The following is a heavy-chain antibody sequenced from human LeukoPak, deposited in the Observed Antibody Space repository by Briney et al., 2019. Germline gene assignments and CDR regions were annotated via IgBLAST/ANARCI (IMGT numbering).Heavy chain of an antibody. CDR1: GFTFSNYG. J-gene: IGHJ4*02. Sequence: GGSLRLSCAASGFTFSNYGTHWVRQAPGKGLEWVAFTRYDGSNRYYADSVKGRFTISRDNFKNTLYLQMNSLRADDTAIYYCAKRMSYYDSSPADYWGQGTLVTVSS. CDR3: AKRMSYYDSSPADY. CDR2: TRYDGSNR. V-gene: IGHV3-30*02. D-gene: IGHD3-22*01.